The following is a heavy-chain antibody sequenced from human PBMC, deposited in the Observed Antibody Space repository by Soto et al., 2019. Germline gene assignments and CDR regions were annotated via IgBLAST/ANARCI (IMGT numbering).Heavy chain of an antibody. Sequence: QVRLPQWGAGLLKPSETLSLTCAVYGGSFTDYYWSWIRQPPGKGLEWIGEINHSGDTNYNPSLKSRVTISVDTSKNQFSLKLRSVTAADTAVYYYARNYYDSGRFGLDPWGQGTQVTVSS. CDR3: ARNYYDSGRFGLDP. CDR2: INHSGDT. J-gene: IGHJ5*02. CDR1: GGSFTDYY. D-gene: IGHD3-22*01. V-gene: IGHV4-34*01.